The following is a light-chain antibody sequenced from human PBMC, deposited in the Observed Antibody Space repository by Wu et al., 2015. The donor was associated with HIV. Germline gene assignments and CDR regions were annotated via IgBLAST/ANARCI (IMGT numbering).Light chain of an antibody. Sequence: IRMTQSPSSLSASTGDRVTITCRASQGISSYLAWYQQKPGKAPKLLIYAASTLQSGVPSRFSGSGSGTDFTLTISCLQSEDFATYYCQQYYSYPLTFGGGTKMEIK. CDR2: AAS. V-gene: IGKV1-8*01. CDR3: QQYYSYPLT. CDR1: QGISSY. J-gene: IGKJ4*01.